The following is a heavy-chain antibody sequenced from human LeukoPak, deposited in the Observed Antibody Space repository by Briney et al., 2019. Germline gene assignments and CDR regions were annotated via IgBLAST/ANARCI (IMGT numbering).Heavy chain of an antibody. CDR1: GGSISSYY. CDR2: IYTSGST. Sequence: SETLSLTCTVSGGSISSYYWSWIRQPPGKGLEWIGYIYTSGSTNYNPSLKSRVTISVDTSKNQFSLKLSSVTAADTAIYYCARGFEYNYRYTFGYWGQGTLVTVSS. V-gene: IGHV4-4*09. J-gene: IGHJ4*02. D-gene: IGHD5-18*01. CDR3: ARGFEYNYRYTFGY.